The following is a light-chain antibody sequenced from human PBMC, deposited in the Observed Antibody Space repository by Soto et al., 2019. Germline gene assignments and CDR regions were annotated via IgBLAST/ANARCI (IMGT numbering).Light chain of an antibody. V-gene: IGKV3-11*01. Sequence: EIVLTQSPATLSLSPGERATLSCRASQSVSNYLGWYQQKPGQAPRLLIYDASNRATGIPARFSGSGSGTDVTLTISSLEPEDFAVYYCQHRGTFGQGTRLEIK. CDR3: QHRGT. CDR1: QSVSNY. J-gene: IGKJ5*01. CDR2: DAS.